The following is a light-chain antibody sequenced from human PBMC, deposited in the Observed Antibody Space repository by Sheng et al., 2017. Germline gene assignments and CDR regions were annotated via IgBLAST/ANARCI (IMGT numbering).Light chain of an antibody. CDR2: DTS. J-gene: IGKJ5*01. Sequence: EIVLTQSPATLSLSPGETATLSCRASQSVSTSLAWYQHRPGQAPRLLIYDTSTRATGVPDRFSGSGSGTDFTLTISKLEPEDFAVYYCQQYGYSPLITFGQGTRLDIK. V-gene: IGKV3-20*01. CDR3: QQYGYSPLIT. CDR1: QSVSTS.